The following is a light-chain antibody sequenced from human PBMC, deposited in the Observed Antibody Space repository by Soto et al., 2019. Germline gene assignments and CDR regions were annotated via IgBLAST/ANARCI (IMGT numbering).Light chain of an antibody. Sequence: EIVLTQSPGTLSLSPGERATLSCRASQSVTSSYLAWYQQQPGQAPRLLIYGASSRATGIQDRFSGSGSGTHFTLTISRLEPEDFAEYYCQQYGSSPQYTFGQGTKLQIK. V-gene: IGKV3-20*01. CDR2: GAS. J-gene: IGKJ2*01. CDR3: QQYGSSPQYT. CDR1: QSVTSSY.